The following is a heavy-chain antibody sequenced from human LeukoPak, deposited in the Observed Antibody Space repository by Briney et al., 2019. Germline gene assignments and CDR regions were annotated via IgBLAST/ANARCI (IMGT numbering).Heavy chain of an antibody. D-gene: IGHD6-13*01. CDR3: AREGIAPFDY. J-gene: IGHJ4*02. V-gene: IGHV3-21*01. Sequence: GGSLRLSCVASGFSFSSYAMNWVRQAPGKGLEWVSSISSSSSYIYYADSVKGRFTISRDNAKNSLYLQMNSLRAEDTAVYYCAREGIAPFDYWGQGTLVTVSS. CDR1: GFSFSSYA. CDR2: ISSSSSYI.